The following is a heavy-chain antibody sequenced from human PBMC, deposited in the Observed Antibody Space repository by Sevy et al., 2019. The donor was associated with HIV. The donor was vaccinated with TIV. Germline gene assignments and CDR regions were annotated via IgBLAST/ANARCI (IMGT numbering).Heavy chain of an antibody. Sequence: GGSLRLSCAASGFTFTSYAMSWVRQAPGKGLEWVSSISGSHGTPYYADSVKGRFTISRDNSKNTLYLQMSSLRAEDTAVYYCARSEWGNIGFCTRSSYHPFDDWGQGTLVTVSS. CDR3: ARSEWGNIGFCTRSSYHPFDD. V-gene: IGHV3-23*01. D-gene: IGHD2-2*01. CDR2: ISGSHGTP. J-gene: IGHJ4*02. CDR1: GFTFTSYA.